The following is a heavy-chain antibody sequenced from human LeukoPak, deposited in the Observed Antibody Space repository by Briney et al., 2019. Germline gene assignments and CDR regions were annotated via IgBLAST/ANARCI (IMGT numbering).Heavy chain of an antibody. CDR3: ARQSSGYYQIDY. CDR1: GGSVSSGSYY. D-gene: IGHD3-22*01. CDR2: IYYSGST. Sequence: PSETLSLTCTVSGGSVSSGSYYWSWIRQPPGKGLEWIGYIYYSGSTNYNPSLKSRVTISVDTSKNQFSLKLSSVTAADTAVYYCARQSSGYYQIDYWGQGTLVTVSS. J-gene: IGHJ4*02. V-gene: IGHV4-61*01.